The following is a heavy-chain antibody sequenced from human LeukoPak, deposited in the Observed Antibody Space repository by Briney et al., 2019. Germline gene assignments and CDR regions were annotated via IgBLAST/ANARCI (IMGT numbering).Heavy chain of an antibody. CDR1: GYTFTSYD. V-gene: IGHV1-8*01. D-gene: IGHD6-19*01. J-gene: IGHJ4*02. Sequence: AASVKVSCKASGYTFTSYDINWVRQATGQGPEWMGWMNPNSGNTGYAQKFQGRVTMTRNTSISTAYMELSSLRSEDTAVYYCARGQSSGWYVNDYWGQGTLVTVSS. CDR2: MNPNSGNT. CDR3: ARGQSSGWYVNDY.